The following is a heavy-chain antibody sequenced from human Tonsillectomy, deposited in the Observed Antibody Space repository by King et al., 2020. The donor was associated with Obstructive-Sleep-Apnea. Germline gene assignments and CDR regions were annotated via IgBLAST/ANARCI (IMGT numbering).Heavy chain of an antibody. J-gene: IGHJ4*02. CDR3: AKTRYFDWPFDY. CDR2: ISYDGSKK. D-gene: IGHD3-9*01. Sequence: VQLVESGGGVVQPGRSLRLSCAASGFTFSSYGMHWVRQAPGKGLEWVAVISYDGSKKYYADSVKGRFTISRDNSKNTLYLQMNSLRAKDTAVYYCAKTRYFDWPFDYWGQGTLVTVSS. CDR1: GFTFSSYG. V-gene: IGHV3-30*18.